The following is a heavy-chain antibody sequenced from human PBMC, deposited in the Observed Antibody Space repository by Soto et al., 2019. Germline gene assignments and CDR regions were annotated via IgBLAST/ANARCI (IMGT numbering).Heavy chain of an antibody. CDR2: ISYDGSNK. CDR1: GFTFSSYG. V-gene: IGHV3-30*18. Sequence: QVQLVESGGGVVQPGRSLRLSCAASGFTFSSYGMHWVRQAPGKGLEWVAVISYDGSNKYYADSVKGRFAISRDNSKNTLYLQMNSLRAEDTAVYYCAKDEYYYDSSGYYYPFDYWGQGTLVTVSS. J-gene: IGHJ4*02. CDR3: AKDEYYYDSSGYYYPFDY. D-gene: IGHD3-22*01.